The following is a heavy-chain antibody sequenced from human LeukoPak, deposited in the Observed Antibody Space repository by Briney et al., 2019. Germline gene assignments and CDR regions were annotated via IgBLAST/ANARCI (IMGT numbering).Heavy chain of an antibody. D-gene: IGHD2-15*01. V-gene: IGHV3-53*01. Sequence: GGSLRLSCAASGFTVSSNYMSWVRRAPGKGLEWVSVIYSGGSTYYADSVKGRFTISRDNSKNTLYLQMNSLRAEDTAVYYCAREQDCSGGSCYFDYWGQGTLVTVSS. J-gene: IGHJ4*02. CDR3: AREQDCSGGSCYFDY. CDR2: IYSGGST. CDR1: GFTVSSNY.